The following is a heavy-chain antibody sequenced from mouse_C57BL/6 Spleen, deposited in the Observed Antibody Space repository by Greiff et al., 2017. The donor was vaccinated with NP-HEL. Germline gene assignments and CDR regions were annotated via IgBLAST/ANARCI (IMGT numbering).Heavy chain of an antibody. CDR3: AREVYDGYYDYFDY. D-gene: IGHD2-3*01. Sequence: SGAELVRPGASVKLSCKASGYTFTDYYINWVKQRPGQGLEWIARIYPGSGNTYYNEKFKGKATLTAEKSSSTAYMQLSSLTSEDSAVYFCAREVYDGYYDYFDYWGQGTTLTVSS. V-gene: IGHV1-76*01. CDR1: GYTFTDYY. J-gene: IGHJ2*01. CDR2: IYPGSGNT.